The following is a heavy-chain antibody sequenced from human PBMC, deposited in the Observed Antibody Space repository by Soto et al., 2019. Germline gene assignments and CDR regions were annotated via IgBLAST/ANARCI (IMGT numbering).Heavy chain of an antibody. D-gene: IGHD5-12*01. V-gene: IGHV3-48*01. J-gene: IGHJ3*02. CDR3: ARDLEWLRPI. Sequence: GGSLRLSCAASGFTFSSYSMNWVRQAPGKGLEWVSYISSSSSTIYYADSVKGRFTISRDNAKNSLYLQMNSLRAEDTAVYYCARDLEWLRPIWGQGTMVTVSS. CDR2: ISSSSSTI. CDR1: GFTFSSYS.